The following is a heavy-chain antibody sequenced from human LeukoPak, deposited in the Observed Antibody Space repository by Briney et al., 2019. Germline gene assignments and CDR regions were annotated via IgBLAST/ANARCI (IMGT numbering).Heavy chain of an antibody. Sequence: GASVTVSFTASGYTFTSYYMHWVRQAPGQGLEWMGIINPSGGSTSYAQKFQGRVTMTRDTSTSTVYMELSSLRSEDTAVYYCARDMTEYSSGWYSTVSDAFDIWGQGTMVTVSS. V-gene: IGHV1-46*01. CDR3: ARDMTEYSSGWYSTVSDAFDI. J-gene: IGHJ3*02. CDR1: GYTFTSYY. D-gene: IGHD6-19*01. CDR2: INPSGGST.